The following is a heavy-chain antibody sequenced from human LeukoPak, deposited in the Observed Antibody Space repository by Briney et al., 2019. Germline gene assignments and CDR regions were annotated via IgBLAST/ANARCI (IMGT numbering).Heavy chain of an antibody. Sequence: SETLSLTCAVSGGSISSGGYSWSWIRQPPGKGLEWIGYIYHSGSTYYNPSLKSRVTISVDTSKNQFSLKLSSVTAADTAVYYCARSSYYDFWSGSPRGFDPWGQGTLVTVSS. CDR3: ARSSYYDFWSGSPRGFDP. J-gene: IGHJ5*02. V-gene: IGHV4-30-2*01. CDR1: GGSISSGGYS. D-gene: IGHD3-3*01. CDR2: IYHSGST.